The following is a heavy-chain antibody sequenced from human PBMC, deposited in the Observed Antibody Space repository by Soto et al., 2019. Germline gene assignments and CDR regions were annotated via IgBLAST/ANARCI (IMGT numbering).Heavy chain of an antibody. CDR2: ISAYNGNT. Sequence: ASVKVSCKASGYTFTSYGISWVRQAPGQGLEWMGWISAYNGNTNYAQKLQGRVTMTTDTSTSTAYMELRSLRSDDTAVYYCARGRGGDSRRHCCAMDGRGQGIRVTVS. D-gene: IGHD3-16*01. V-gene: IGHV1-18*01. CDR3: ARGRGGDSRRHCCAMDG. CDR1: GYTFTSYG. J-gene: IGHJ6*02.